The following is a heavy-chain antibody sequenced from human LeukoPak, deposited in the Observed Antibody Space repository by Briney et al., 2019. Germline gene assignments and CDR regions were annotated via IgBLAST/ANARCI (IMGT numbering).Heavy chain of an antibody. D-gene: IGHD6-19*01. V-gene: IGHV3-7*01. CDR1: GFPFSSHW. CDR3: ASGGGWVFNN. Sequence: PGGSLRLSCAASGFPFSSHWLSWFRQSPGKGLEWVAHINQDGSEKYYVDSVKGRFTIFRDNARNSQYLQMNSLRAEDTAVYYCASGGGWVFNNWGQGTLVTVSS. J-gene: IGHJ4*02. CDR2: INQDGSEK.